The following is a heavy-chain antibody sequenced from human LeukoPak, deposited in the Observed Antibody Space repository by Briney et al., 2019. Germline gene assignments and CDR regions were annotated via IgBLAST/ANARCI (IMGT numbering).Heavy chain of an antibody. D-gene: IGHD5-18*01. J-gene: IGHJ6*02. Sequence: GGSLRLSCAASGFTFSSYWMSWVRQAPGKELEWVANIKQDGSEKYYVDSVKGRFTISRDNAKNSLYLQMNSLRAEDTAVYYCAKDRGYSYGYETDYYYYVMDVWGQGTPVTVSS. V-gene: IGHV3-7*03. CDR3: AKDRGYSYGYETDYYYYVMDV. CDR2: IKQDGSEK. CDR1: GFTFSSYW.